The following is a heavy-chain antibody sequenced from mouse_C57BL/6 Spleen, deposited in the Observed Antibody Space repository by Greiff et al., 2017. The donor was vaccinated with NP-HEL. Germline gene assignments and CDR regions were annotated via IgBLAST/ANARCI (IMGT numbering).Heavy chain of an antibody. J-gene: IGHJ4*01. V-gene: IGHV1-18*01. D-gene: IGHD3-2*02. CDR1: GYTFTDYN. CDR3: ARSNRQLRPRDYAMDY. Sequence: VQLKESGPELVKPGASVKIPCKASGYTFTDYNMDWVKQSHGKSLEWIGDINPNNGGTIYNQKFKGKATLTVDKSSSTAYMELRSLTSEDTAVYYCARSNRQLRPRDYAMDYWGQGTSVTVSS. CDR2: INPNNGGT.